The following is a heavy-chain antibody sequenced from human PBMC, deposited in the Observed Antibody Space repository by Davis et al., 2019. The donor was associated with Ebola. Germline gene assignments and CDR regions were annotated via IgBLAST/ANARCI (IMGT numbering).Heavy chain of an antibody. CDR3: ARDFPRFPYGMDV. V-gene: IGHV3-21*01. Sequence: PGGSLRLSCAASGFTFSSYDMNWVRQAPGKGLEWVSSISSSSSYIYYADSVKGRFTISRDNAKNSLYLQMNSLRAEDTAVYYCARDFPRFPYGMDVWGQGTTVTVSS. CDR1: GFTFSSYD. CDR2: ISSSSSYI. J-gene: IGHJ6*02. D-gene: IGHD3-10*01.